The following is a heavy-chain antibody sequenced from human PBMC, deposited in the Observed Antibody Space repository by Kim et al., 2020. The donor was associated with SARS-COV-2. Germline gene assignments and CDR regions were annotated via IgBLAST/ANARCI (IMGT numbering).Heavy chain of an antibody. V-gene: IGHV3-11*06. Sequence: SLKGRFTISRDNAKNSLYLQRNSFRAQDTAVYFCSIGASRVSYSAVFDYWGQGTLVTVSS. D-gene: IGHD2-21*02. J-gene: IGHJ4*02. CDR3: SIGASRVSYSAVFDY.